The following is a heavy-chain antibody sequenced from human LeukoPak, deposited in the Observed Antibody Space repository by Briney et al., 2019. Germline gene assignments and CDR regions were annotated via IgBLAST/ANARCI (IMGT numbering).Heavy chain of an antibody. J-gene: IGHJ3*02. V-gene: IGHV4-59*01. CDR2: IYYTGST. D-gene: IGHD4-23*01. CDR1: SGSITSYY. Sequence: PSETLSLTCTVSSGSITSYYWSWIRQPPGKGLEWIGYIYYTGSTNYNPSLESRVTMSTDTSKNQFSLKMSSVTAADTAVYYCARVAHYSGNEYDAYDMWGQGTMVTVSS. CDR3: ARVAHYSGNEYDAYDM.